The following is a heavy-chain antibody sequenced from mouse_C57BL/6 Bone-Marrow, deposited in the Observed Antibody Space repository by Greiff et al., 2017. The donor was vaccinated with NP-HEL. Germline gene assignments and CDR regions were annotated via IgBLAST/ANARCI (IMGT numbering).Heavy chain of an antibody. CDR2: IYPGGGYT. J-gene: IGHJ4*01. D-gene: IGHD2-4*01. Sequence: QVQLKQSGAELVRPGTSVKMSCKASGYTFTNYWIGWAKQRPGHGLEWIGDIYPGGGYTNYNEKFKGKATLTAAKSSSTAYMQFSSLTSEDSAIYYCARLGLRRYYYAMDYWGQGTSVTVSS. V-gene: IGHV1-63*01. CDR3: ARLGLRRYYYAMDY. CDR1: GYTFTNYW.